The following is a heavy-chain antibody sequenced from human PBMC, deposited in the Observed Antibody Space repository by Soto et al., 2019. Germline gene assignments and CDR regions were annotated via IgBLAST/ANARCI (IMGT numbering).Heavy chain of an antibody. Sequence: PSETLSLTCTVSGGSISSYYWSWIRQPPGKGLEWIGEINHSGSTNYNPSLKSRVTISVDTSKNQFSLKLSSVTAADTAVYYCASGGVYYDSSGYYGGLRYGMDVWGQGTTVTVSS. CDR2: INHSGST. D-gene: IGHD3-22*01. CDR1: GGSISSYY. V-gene: IGHV4-34*01. J-gene: IGHJ6*02. CDR3: ASGGVYYDSSGYYGGLRYGMDV.